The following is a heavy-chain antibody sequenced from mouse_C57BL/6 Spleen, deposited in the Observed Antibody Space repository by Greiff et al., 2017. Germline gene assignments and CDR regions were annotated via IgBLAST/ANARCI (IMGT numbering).Heavy chain of an antibody. Sequence: EVKLVESGGGLVQPGGSLKLSCAASGFTFSDYYMYWVRQTPEKRLEWVAYISNGGGSTYYPDTVKGRFTISRDNAKNTLYLQMSRLKSEDTAMYYCARGYYYGSSWFAYWGQGTLVTVSA. D-gene: IGHD1-1*01. J-gene: IGHJ3*01. V-gene: IGHV5-12*01. CDR1: GFTFSDYY. CDR3: ARGYYYGSSWFAY. CDR2: ISNGGGST.